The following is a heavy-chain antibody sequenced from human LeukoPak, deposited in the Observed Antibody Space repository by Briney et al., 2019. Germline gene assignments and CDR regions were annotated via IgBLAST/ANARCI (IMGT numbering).Heavy chain of an antibody. CDR3: ARGGMGAVPAAAFDY. CDR1: GGSISSGDYY. CDR2: IHYSGTT. J-gene: IGHJ4*02. V-gene: IGHV4-30-4*08. Sequence: SQTLSLTCTVSGGSISSGDYYWSWIRQPPGKGLEWLGYIHYSGTTYYNPSLKSRVTISVDTSKNQFSLKLSSVTAADTAVYYCARGGMGAVPAAAFDYWGQGTLVTVSS. D-gene: IGHD2-2*01.